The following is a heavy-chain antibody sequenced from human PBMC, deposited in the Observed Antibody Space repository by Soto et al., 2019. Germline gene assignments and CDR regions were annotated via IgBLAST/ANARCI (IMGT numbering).Heavy chain of an antibody. CDR3: AKENWGSHVYFDY. Sequence: PGGSLRLSCAASGFTFSSYAMSWVRQAPGKGLEWVSAISDSSDSTYYADSVKGRFTISRDNSKNTLYLQMNSLRAEDTAVYYCAKENWGSHVYFDYWGQGTLVTVSS. D-gene: IGHD7-27*01. V-gene: IGHV3-23*01. J-gene: IGHJ4*02. CDR2: ISDSSDST. CDR1: GFTFSSYA.